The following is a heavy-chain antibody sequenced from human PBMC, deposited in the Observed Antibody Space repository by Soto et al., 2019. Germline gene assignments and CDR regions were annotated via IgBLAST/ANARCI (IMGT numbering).Heavy chain of an antibody. V-gene: IGHV3-23*01. CDR2: LTANGGST. J-gene: IGHJ4*02. CDR3: AKASSWYPIFDY. CDR1: GFTFSSYA. Sequence: GGSLRLSCAASGFTFSSYAMTWVRQAPGKGLEWVSSLTANGGSTYYADSVKGRFTISRDNSRDTLYLQMSRLRAEDTAVYYCAKASSWYPIFDYWGQGTLVTVSS. D-gene: IGHD6-13*01.